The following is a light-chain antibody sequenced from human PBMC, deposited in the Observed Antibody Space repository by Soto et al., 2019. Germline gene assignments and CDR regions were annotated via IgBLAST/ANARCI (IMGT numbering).Light chain of an antibody. Sequence: EIVLTQSPATLSLSPGERATLSCRASLNVNSYLAWYQQKPGQAPRLLIYDASNRAAGIPARFSGSGSGTDFTLTISSLEPEDFAIYYCQQRQYWPPITFGQGTLLEI. CDR2: DAS. CDR3: QQRQYWPPIT. CDR1: LNVNSY. J-gene: IGKJ5*01. V-gene: IGKV3-11*01.